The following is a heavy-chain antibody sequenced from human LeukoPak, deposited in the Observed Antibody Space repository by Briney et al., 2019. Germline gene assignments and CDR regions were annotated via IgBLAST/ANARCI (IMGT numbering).Heavy chain of an antibody. D-gene: IGHD4-17*01. V-gene: IGHV4-59*01. CDR2: IYYSGST. Sequence: PSETLSLTCTVSGGSISSYYWSWIRQPPGKGLEWIGYIYYSGSTNYNPSLKSRVTISVDTSKNQFSLKLSSVTAADTAVYYCPRVPIGGDYPHYWGQGTLVTVSS. J-gene: IGHJ4*02. CDR1: GGSISSYY. CDR3: PRVPIGGDYPHY.